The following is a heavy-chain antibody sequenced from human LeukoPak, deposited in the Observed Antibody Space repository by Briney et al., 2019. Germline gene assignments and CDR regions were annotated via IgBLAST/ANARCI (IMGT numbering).Heavy chain of an antibody. CDR1: GDSVSSNSAA. CDR3: ARAQGVSGMNWFDP. J-gene: IGHJ5*02. D-gene: IGHD2-8*01. V-gene: IGHV6-1*01. CDR2: TYYRSKWYN. Sequence: SQTHSLTCGISGDSVSSNSAAWNWIRQSPSRGLEWLGRTYYRSKWYNDYAVTVKSRITINPDTSKNQFSLQLNSVTPDDTAVYYCARAQGVSGMNWFDPWGQGTLVAVSS.